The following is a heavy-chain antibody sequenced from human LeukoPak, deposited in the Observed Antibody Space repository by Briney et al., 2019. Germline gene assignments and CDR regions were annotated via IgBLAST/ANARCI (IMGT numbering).Heavy chain of an antibody. D-gene: IGHD3-10*01. Sequence: GGSLRLSCAASGFTFSSNWMSWVRQAPGKGLEWVANIKQDGSEKYYVDSVKGRFTISRDNAKNSLYLQMNSLRAEDTAVYYCASQPVWFGELLYYFDYWGQGTLVTVSS. CDR2: IKQDGSEK. CDR3: ASQPVWFGELLYYFDY. J-gene: IGHJ4*02. CDR1: GFTFSSNW. V-gene: IGHV3-7*01.